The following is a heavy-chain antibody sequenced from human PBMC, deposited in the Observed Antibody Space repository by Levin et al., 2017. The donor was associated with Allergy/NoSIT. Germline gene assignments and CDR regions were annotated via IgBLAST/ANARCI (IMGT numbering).Heavy chain of an antibody. CDR1: GYNFTDYW. Sequence: GESLKISCQASGYNFTDYWIGWVRQVPGQGLEWMGIVYPPDSDTRYGTSFQGQVTISADKSTTTAYLQWSALKASDTAMYYCARPRRLSLLRGFVIESGPMEVWGKGTSVSVSS. J-gene: IGHJ6*03. V-gene: IGHV5-51*01. CDR3: ARPRRLSLLRGFVIESGPMEV. CDR2: VYPPDSDT. D-gene: IGHD3-10*01.